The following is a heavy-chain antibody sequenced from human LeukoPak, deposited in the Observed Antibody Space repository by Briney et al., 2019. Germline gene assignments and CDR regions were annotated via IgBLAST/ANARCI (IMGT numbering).Heavy chain of an antibody. CDR3: AREDGSRWKYYYYYMDV. V-gene: IGHV4-4*07. CDR2: IHSSSST. Sequence: SETLSLTCTVSGGSVSSSYWSWIRQPAGMRLEWIGRIHSSSSTNYNPSLKSRVTMSLDTSKNQFSLRLSSVTAADTAVYYCAREDGSRWKYYYYYMDVWGKGTTVTVSS. D-gene: IGHD6-13*01. CDR1: GGSVSSSY. J-gene: IGHJ6*03.